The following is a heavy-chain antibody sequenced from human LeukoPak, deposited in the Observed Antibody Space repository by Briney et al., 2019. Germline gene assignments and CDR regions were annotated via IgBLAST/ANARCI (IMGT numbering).Heavy chain of an antibody. CDR2: ISYDGSNK. Sequence: PGGSLRLSCAASGFTFRDYGMHWVRQAPGKGLEWVAIISYDGSNKYYADSVKGRFTISRDNSKNTLYLQMNSLRAEDTAVYYCAKRTYSSSWFADYFDYWGRGTLVTVSS. J-gene: IGHJ4*02. V-gene: IGHV3-30*18. D-gene: IGHD6-13*01. CDR3: AKRTYSSSWFADYFDY. CDR1: GFTFRDYG.